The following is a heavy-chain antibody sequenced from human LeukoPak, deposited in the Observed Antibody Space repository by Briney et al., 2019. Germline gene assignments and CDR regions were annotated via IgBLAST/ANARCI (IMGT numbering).Heavy chain of an antibody. CDR2: ISAHNGNT. CDR3: ARDGGAAAAAKFDY. J-gene: IGHJ4*02. CDR1: GYSFINYG. Sequence: ASVKVSCKASGYSFINYGMTWVRQAPGQGLEWMGWISAHNGNTNYAQKLQGRVTMTTDTSTSTAYMELRSLRSDDTAVYYCARDGGAAAAAKFDYWGQGTLVTVSS. V-gene: IGHV1-18*01. D-gene: IGHD6-13*01.